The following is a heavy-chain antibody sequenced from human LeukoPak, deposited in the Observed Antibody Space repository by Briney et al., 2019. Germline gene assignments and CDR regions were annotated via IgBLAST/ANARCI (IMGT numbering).Heavy chain of an antibody. CDR3: ARSDTAMVTNY. CDR1: GGSFSGYY. CDR2: INHSGST. D-gene: IGHD5-18*01. V-gene: IGHV4-34*01. Sequence: PSETLSLTCAVYGGSFSGYYWSWIRQPPGKGLEWIGEINHSGSTNYNPSLKSRVTISVDTSKNQFSLKLSSVTAADTAVYYCARSDTAMVTNYWGQGTLVTVSS. J-gene: IGHJ4*02.